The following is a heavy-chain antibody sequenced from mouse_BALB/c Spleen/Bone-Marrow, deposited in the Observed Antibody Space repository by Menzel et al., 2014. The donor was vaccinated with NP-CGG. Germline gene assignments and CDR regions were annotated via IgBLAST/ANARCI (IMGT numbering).Heavy chain of an antibody. V-gene: IGHV5-6-3*01. CDR3: ARVAYYNVYFDD. CDR2: INGNGGSS. D-gene: IGHD2-12*01. CDR1: GITFSNYG. Sequence: EVKLVESGGGLVQPGGSLKLSCAASGITFSNYGMSWIRQTPDKRLELVATINGNGGSSYYPDSVKGRFTISRDNAKNTLYLQMSSLKSEDTAMYYCARVAYYNVYFDDWGQGTTLTVSS. J-gene: IGHJ2*01.